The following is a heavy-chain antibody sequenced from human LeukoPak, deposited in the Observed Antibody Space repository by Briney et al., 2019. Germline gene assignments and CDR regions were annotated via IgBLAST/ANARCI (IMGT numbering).Heavy chain of an antibody. CDR3: ARQGYYYDSSGYYYFDY. D-gene: IGHD3-22*01. V-gene: IGHV4-59*08. Sequence: SETLSLTCTVSGGSISSYYWSWIRQPPGKGLEWIGYFYYSGSTNYNPSLKSRVTISVDTSKNQFSLKLSSVTAADTAVYYCARQGYYYDSSGYYYFDYWGQGTLVTVSS. CDR1: GGSISSYY. CDR2: FYYSGST. J-gene: IGHJ4*02.